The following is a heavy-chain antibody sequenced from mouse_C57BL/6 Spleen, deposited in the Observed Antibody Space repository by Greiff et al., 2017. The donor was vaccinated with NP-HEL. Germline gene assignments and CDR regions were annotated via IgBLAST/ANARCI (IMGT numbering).Heavy chain of an antibody. CDR2: ISDGGSYT. CDR3: ARDHGNPFAY. Sequence: DVMLVESGGGLVKPGGSLKLSCAASGFSFSSYAMSWVRQTPEKRLEWVATISDGGSYTYYPDNVKGRFTISRDNAKNNLYLQMSHLKSEDTAMYYCARDHGNPFAYWGQGTLVTVSA. J-gene: IGHJ3*01. CDR1: GFSFSSYA. D-gene: IGHD1-1*01. V-gene: IGHV5-4*01.